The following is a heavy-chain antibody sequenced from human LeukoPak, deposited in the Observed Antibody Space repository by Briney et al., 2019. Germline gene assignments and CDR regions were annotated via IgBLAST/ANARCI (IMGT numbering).Heavy chain of an antibody. CDR3: ARLDYGDYGDRDNWFDP. Sequence: GESLKISCKGSGYSFTSYWIGWVRQMPGKGLERMGIIYPGDSDTRYSPSFQGQVTISAGKSISTAYLQWSSLKASDTAMYCCARLDYGDYGDRDNWFDPWGQGTLVTVSS. D-gene: IGHD4-17*01. CDR2: IYPGDSDT. CDR1: GYSFTSYW. V-gene: IGHV5-51*01. J-gene: IGHJ5*02.